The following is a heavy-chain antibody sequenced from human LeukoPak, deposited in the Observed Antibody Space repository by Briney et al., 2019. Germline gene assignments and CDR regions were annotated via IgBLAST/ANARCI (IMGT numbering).Heavy chain of an antibody. CDR3: ARAGGPLNWFDP. J-gene: IGHJ5*02. Sequence: SETLSLTCSVSGDSLSRYYWTWIRQAPGEGLEWIGHIFYSGSANYKPSLKSRVSMSVDRSKNQFSLKLSSVTAADTAVYYCARAGGPLNWFDPWGQGTLVTVSS. V-gene: IGHV4-59*01. D-gene: IGHD2-8*02. CDR2: IFYSGSA. CDR1: GDSLSRYY.